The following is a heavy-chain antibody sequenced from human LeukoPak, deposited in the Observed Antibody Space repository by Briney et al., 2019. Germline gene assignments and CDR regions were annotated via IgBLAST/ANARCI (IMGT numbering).Heavy chain of an antibody. J-gene: IGHJ6*03. Sequence: GASVKVSCKASGYTFTGYYMHWVRQAPGQGLEWMGWINPNSGGTNYAQKFQGRVTMTRDTSISTAYMELSRLRSDDTAVYYCARVTINYYYYMDVWGKGTTVTVSS. V-gene: IGHV1-2*02. CDR1: GYTFTGYY. CDR3: ARVTINYYYYMDV. CDR2: INPNSGGT. D-gene: IGHD4-11*01.